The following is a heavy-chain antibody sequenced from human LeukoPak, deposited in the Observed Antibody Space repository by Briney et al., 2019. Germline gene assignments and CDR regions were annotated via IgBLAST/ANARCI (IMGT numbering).Heavy chain of an antibody. V-gene: IGHV4-59*08. CDR2: IYSSGST. J-gene: IGHJ5*02. CDR1: GGSISAYY. D-gene: IGHD6-6*01. Sequence: PSETLSLTCTVSGGSISAYYWSWIRQPPGKGLEWIGYIYSSGSTNYNPSLKSRVTISVDTSKNQFSLNLSSVTAADTAMYYCAGHSSSSRGWFDPWGQGILVTASS. CDR3: AGHSSSSRGWFDP.